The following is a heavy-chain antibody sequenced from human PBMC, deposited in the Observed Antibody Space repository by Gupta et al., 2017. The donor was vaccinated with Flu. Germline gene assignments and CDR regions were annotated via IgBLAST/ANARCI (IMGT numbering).Heavy chain of an antibody. D-gene: IGHD1-20*01. Sequence: EVQLVESGGGLVQPGGSLKLSCEVSGFSFSGSAMHWVRQASGKGLEWVGHIRTKTRKYATAYPASVKDRFTIFRDDSKNTAYLQMNSLETEDTAIYYCVSDVQSDITGFDYWGQGTLVTVSS. CDR2: IRTKTRKYAT. CDR1: GFSFSGSA. V-gene: IGHV3-73*01. J-gene: IGHJ4*02. CDR3: VSDVQSDITGFDY.